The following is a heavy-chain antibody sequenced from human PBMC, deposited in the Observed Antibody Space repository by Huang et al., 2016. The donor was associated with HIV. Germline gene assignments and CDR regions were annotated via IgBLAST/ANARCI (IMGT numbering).Heavy chain of an antibody. V-gene: IGHV1-69*11. CDR3: ATSTPMLGESGGWSGKVVITENVPYVD. Sequence: QVHLVQSGAEVKKPGSSVKVSCKASGDSFTSLPINWVRQAPGQGLEWMGWLVSRLVAATYAKKLRGRVTISADESTSTSYMEQSRLRSDDTAMDYCATSTPMLGESGGWSGKVVITENVPYVDWGQGTLVTVSS. J-gene: IGHJ4*02. D-gene: IGHD3-22*01. CDR1: GDSFTSLP. CDR2: LVSRLVAA.